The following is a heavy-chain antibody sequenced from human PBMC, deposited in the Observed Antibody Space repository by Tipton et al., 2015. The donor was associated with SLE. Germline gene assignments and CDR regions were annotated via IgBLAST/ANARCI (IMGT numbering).Heavy chain of an antibody. CDR2: IYYSGST. J-gene: IGHJ3*02. CDR1: GGSFSGYY. D-gene: IGHD6-13*01. Sequence: TLSLTCAVYGGSFSGYYWSWIRQHPGKGLEWIGYIYYSGSTYYNPSLKSRVTISVDTSKNQFSLKLSSVTAADTAVYYCAAQRADSSSYDAFDIWGQGTMVTVSS. V-gene: IGHV4-31*11. CDR3: AAQRADSSSYDAFDI.